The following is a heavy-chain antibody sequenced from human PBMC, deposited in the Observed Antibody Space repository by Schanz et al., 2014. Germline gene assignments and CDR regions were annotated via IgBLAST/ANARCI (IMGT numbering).Heavy chain of an antibody. CDR3: AKDLAAVGVFDY. CDR2: LTGSGGGT. J-gene: IGHJ4*02. V-gene: IGHV3-23*04. Sequence: EVQLVESGGGLIKPGGSLRLSCLASGITFSIYGMSWVRQAPGKGLEWVSSLTGSGGGTYYADSVKGRFTISRDNSKNTLDLQMNSLRAEDTAIYYCAKDLAAVGVFDYWGQGSLVTVSP. CDR1: GITFSIYG. D-gene: IGHD6-13*01.